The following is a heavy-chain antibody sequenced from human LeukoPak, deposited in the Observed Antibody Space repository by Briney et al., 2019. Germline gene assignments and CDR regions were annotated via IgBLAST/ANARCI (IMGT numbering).Heavy chain of an antibody. V-gene: IGHV3-74*01. CDR2: INSDGSST. D-gene: IGHD3-10*01. CDR1: GFTFSSYW. Sequence: GGSLRLSCAASGFTFSSYWMHWVRQAPGKGLVWVSRINSDGSSTSYADSVKGRFTISRDNAKNTLYLQMNSLRAEDTAVYYCARSEYYYGSGSKRHKGGWFDPWGQGTLVTVSS. J-gene: IGHJ5*02. CDR3: ARSEYYYGSGSKRHKGGWFDP.